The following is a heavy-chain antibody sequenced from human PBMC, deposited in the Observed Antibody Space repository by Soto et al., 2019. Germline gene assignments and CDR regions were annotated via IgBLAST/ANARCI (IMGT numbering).Heavy chain of an antibody. CDR3: ARVRDSSGYSKLFDY. CDR2: IYYSGST. CDR1: GSSISSGGYY. D-gene: IGHD3-22*01. J-gene: IGHJ4*02. V-gene: IGHV4-31*03. Sequence: QVQLQESGPGLVKPSQTLSLTCTVSGSSISSGGYYWSWIRQHPGKGLEWIGYIYYSGSTYYNPSLKSRVTISVDTSKNQFSLKLSSVTAADTAVYYCARVRDSSGYSKLFDYWGQGTLVTVSS.